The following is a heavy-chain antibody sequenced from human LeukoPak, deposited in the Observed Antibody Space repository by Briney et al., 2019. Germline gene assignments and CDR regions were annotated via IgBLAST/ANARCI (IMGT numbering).Heavy chain of an antibody. V-gene: IGHV5-51*01. Sequence: GESLKISCKGSGYSFTSYWIGWVRQMPGKGLEWMGIIYPGDSDTRYSPSFQGQVTISADKSISTAYLQWSSLKASDTAMYYCARPEVYDYGGNHFDYWGQGTLVTVSS. CDR3: ARPEVYDYGGNHFDY. J-gene: IGHJ4*02. D-gene: IGHD4-23*01. CDR2: IYPGDSDT. CDR1: GYSFTSYW.